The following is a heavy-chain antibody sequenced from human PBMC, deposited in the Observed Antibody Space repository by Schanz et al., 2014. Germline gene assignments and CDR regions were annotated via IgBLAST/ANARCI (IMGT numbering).Heavy chain of an antibody. CDR2: ISNSGYTI. J-gene: IGHJ6*02. Sequence: VRLVESGGGLVEPGGSLRLSCSGSGFTFSDYYMNWIRQAPGKGLEWVSYISNSGYTIYYADSVKGRFTISRDNAKNSLYLQMNSRRAEDTAVYYCARDPPPYSSSPYYWYYGMDVWGQGTTVTVSS. CDR1: GFTFSDYY. CDR3: ARDPPPYSSSPYYWYYGMDV. V-gene: IGHV3-11*01. D-gene: IGHD6-6*01.